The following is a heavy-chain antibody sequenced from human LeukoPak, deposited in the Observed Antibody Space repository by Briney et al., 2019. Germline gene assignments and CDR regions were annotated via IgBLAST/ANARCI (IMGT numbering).Heavy chain of an antibody. CDR1: GGTFSSYA. J-gene: IGHJ5*02. V-gene: IGHV1-69*04. CDR3: ATYVVPAAIRAAWFDP. D-gene: IGHD2-2*01. Sequence: SVKVSCKASGGTFSSYAISWVRQAPGQGLEWMGRIIPILGIANYAQKFQGRVTITADKSTSIAYMELSSLRSEDTAVYYCATYVVPAAIRAAWFDPWGQGTLVTVSS. CDR2: IIPILGIA.